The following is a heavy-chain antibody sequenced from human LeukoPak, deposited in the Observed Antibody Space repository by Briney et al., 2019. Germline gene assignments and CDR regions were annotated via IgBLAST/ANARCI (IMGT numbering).Heavy chain of an antibody. CDR1: GFTFSSYA. J-gene: IGHJ4*02. V-gene: IGHV3-23*01. Sequence: GGSLRLSCAASGFTFSSYAMSWVRQAPGKGLEWVSAISDSGGSTYYADSVKGRFTISRDNSKNTLYLQMNSLRAEDTAVYYCAKDYEERWLQYYFDYWAQGTLVTVSS. CDR2: ISDSGGST. D-gene: IGHD5-24*01. CDR3: AKDYEERWLQYYFDY.